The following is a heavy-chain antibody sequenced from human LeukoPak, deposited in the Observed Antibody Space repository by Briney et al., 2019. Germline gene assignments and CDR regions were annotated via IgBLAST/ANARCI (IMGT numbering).Heavy chain of an antibody. J-gene: IGHJ4*02. V-gene: IGHV3-74*01. CDR1: GFTFSKYW. CDR2: INTDGTVT. D-gene: IGHD6-19*01. Sequence: GSLRLSCAASGFTFSKYWILWARQAPGKGLESVSRINTDGTVTTYADSVKGRFTVSRDNADNTMFLQMNSVRDEDTAVYYCATKQWLAPPPDSWGQGTPVTVSS. CDR3: ATKQWLAPPPDS.